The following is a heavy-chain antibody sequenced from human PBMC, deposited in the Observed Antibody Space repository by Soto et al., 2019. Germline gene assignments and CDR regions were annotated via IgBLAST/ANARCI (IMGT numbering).Heavy chain of an antibody. V-gene: IGHV4-34*01. CDR1: GGSFSGYY. Sequence: SETRSLTCAVYGGSFSGYYWSWIRQPPGKGLEWIGEINHSGSTNYNPSLKSRVTISVDTSKNQFSLKLSSLTAADTAVYYCARGKQPSGITRGRGARTNWFDPWGQGALVTVSS. CDR2: INHSGST. J-gene: IGHJ5*02. D-gene: IGHD3-10*01. CDR3: ARGKQPSGITRGRGARTNWFDP.